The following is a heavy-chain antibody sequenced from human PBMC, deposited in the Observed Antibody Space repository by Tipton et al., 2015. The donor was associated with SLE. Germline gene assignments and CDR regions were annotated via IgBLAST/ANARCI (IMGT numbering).Heavy chain of an antibody. CDR1: GGSINVYY. J-gene: IGHJ4*02. Sequence: TLSLTCSVSGGSINVYYWSWVRQPPGKGLEWIGYVSYSGSTNYNPSLQSRVTISVDTSTNQFSLKLRSVTAADTAVYYCARLPDYFDHWGQGALVTVSS. V-gene: IGHV4-59*01. CDR3: ARLPDYFDH. CDR2: VSYSGST.